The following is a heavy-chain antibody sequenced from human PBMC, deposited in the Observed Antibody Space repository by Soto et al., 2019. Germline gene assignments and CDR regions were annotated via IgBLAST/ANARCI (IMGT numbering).Heavy chain of an antibody. CDR2: MNPNSGNT. D-gene: IGHD3-3*01. V-gene: IGHV1-8*01. Sequence: ASVKVSCNASGYTFTSYDINWLRQATGQGLEWMGWMNPNSGNTGYAQKFQGRVTMTRNTSISTAYMELSSLRSEDTAVYYCARGSRGSITTFGTVHYGMEAWGQGTTVSVS. CDR1: GYTFTSYD. J-gene: IGHJ6*02. CDR3: ARGSRGSITTFGTVHYGMEA.